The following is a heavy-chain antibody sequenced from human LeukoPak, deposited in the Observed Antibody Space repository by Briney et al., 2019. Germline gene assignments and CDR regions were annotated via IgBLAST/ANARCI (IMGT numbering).Heavy chain of an antibody. CDR2: IYHSGST. Sequence: PSETLSLTCTVSGYSISSGYYWGWIRQPPGKGLEWIGSIYHSGSTYYNPSLKSRVTISVDTSKNQFSLKLSSVTAADTAVDYCARALGQLPSRYWGQGTLVTVSS. CDR1: GYSISSGYY. J-gene: IGHJ4*02. D-gene: IGHD2-2*01. CDR3: ARALGQLPSRY. V-gene: IGHV4-38-2*02.